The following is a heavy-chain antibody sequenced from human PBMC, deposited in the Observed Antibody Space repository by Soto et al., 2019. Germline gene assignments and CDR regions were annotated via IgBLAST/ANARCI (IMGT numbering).Heavy chain of an antibody. CDR3: ARIPIPPPQLVLINWFDP. J-gene: IGHJ5*02. V-gene: IGHV5-10-1*01. D-gene: IGHD6-13*01. CDR1: GYSFTSYW. CDR2: IDPSDSYT. Sequence: GESLKISCKGSGYSFTSYWISWVRQMPGKGLEWMGSIDPSDSYTNYSPSFQGHVTISADKSISTAYLQWSSLKASDTAMYYCARIPIPPPQLVLINWFDPWGQGTLVTVSS.